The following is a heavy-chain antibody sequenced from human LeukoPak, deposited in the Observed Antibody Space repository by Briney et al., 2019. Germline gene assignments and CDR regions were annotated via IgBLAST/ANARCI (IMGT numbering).Heavy chain of an antibody. J-gene: IGHJ3*01. CDR3: ASSRVGDVFDV. Sequence: KPLETLSLTCTVSGGSISSSNYYWSWIRQSPGKGLECIGSIFYSGSTFYNPSLRSRATISVDTSKNYFSLKLTSVTAADTAVYYCASSRVGDVFDVWGQGTMVPISS. D-gene: IGHD1-26*01. CDR1: GGSISSSNYY. V-gene: IGHV4-39*02. CDR2: IFYSGST.